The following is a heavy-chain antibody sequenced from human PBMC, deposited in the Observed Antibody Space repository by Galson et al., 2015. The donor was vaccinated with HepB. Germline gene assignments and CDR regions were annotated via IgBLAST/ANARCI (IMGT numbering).Heavy chain of an antibody. CDR3: AKEGRGHVFWIARFSYYYLDV. Sequence: SLRLSCAASGFTFSNYGMHWVRQAPGKGLEWVAVISYHGIAEHYADSVQGRFTISRDNSKNTVYLQLNSLRTGDTAVYYCAKEGRGHVFWIARFSYYYLDVLGKGTAVGVSS. CDR1: GFTFSNYG. V-gene: IGHV3-30*18. J-gene: IGHJ6*03. D-gene: IGHD3-3*01. CDR2: ISYHGIAE.